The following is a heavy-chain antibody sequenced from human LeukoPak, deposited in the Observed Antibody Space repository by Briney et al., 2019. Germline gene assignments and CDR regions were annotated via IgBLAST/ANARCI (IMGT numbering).Heavy chain of an antibody. D-gene: IGHD1-26*01. Sequence: PGGSLRLSCAASGFTFSRYSMNWVRQAPGKGLEWVSSISSSGTYIYYADSAKGRFTISRDNAKSSLYLQMNSLRAEDTAVYYCARGSEWELLSCDYWGQGTLVTVSS. CDR2: ISSSGTYI. J-gene: IGHJ4*02. CDR3: ARGSEWELLSCDY. V-gene: IGHV3-21*01. CDR1: GFTFSRYS.